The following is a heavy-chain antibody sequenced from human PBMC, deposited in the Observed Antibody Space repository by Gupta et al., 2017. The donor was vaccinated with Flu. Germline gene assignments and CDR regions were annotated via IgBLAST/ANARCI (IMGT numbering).Heavy chain of an antibody. CDR1: GVTFSDYA. V-gene: IGHV1-69*01. J-gene: IGHJ4*02. D-gene: IGHD2-15*01. CDR2: STPVFGPT. CDR3: ARKGGGHCSGGTCYSFDY. Sequence: QVQLVQSGAEVKKHGSSVKVSCQASGVTFSDYAINWVRRAHGQGLEWMGGSTPVFGPTKYSQKFQGRVTITADESTNTAYLKLSSLRSEDTAVYYCARKGGGHCSGGTCYSFDYWGQGTLVTVSS.